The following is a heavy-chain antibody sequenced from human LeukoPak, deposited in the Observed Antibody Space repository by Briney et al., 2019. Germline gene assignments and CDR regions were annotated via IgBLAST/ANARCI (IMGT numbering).Heavy chain of an antibody. CDR3: ARRAGEYSHPYDY. CDR1: GFIFTTYW. J-gene: IGHJ4*02. CDR2: IYSGGNT. V-gene: IGHV3-53*01. D-gene: IGHD4-17*01. Sequence: GGSLRLSRAASGFIFTTYWMGWVRQAPGKGLEWVSFIYSGGNTHYSDSVKGRFTISRDNPKNTLYLQMNSLRADDTAVYYCARRAGEYSHPYDYWGQGTLVTVSS.